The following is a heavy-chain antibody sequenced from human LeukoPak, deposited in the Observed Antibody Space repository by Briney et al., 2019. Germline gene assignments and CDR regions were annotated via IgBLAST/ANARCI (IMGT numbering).Heavy chain of an antibody. V-gene: IGHV3-11*04. CDR3: ARDWGSWDFDF. CDR1: GFTFSDYY. D-gene: IGHD6-13*01. CDR2: ISSSGSTI. Sequence: MAGGSLRLSCAASGFTFSDYYMSWIRQAPGKGLEWVSYISSSGSTIYYADSVKGRFTISRDNAKNSLYLQMNSLRAEDTAVYFCARDWGSWDFDFWGQGTLVTVSS. J-gene: IGHJ4*02.